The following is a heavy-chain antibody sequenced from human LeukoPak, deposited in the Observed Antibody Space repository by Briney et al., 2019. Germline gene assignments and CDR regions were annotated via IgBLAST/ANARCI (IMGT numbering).Heavy chain of an antibody. D-gene: IGHD3-22*01. CDR1: GFTFSGCW. CDR3: ATPLDYYDSSGYHQGGD. CDR2: IKEDGSKK. V-gene: IGHV3-7*03. Sequence: GGSLRLSCAASGFTFSGCWMTWVRQAPGKGLEWVANIKEDGSKKNYVDSVKGRFTIFRDNAKNSLYLQMNSLRAEDAAVYYCATPLDYYDSSGYHQGGDWGQGTLVTVSS. J-gene: IGHJ4*02.